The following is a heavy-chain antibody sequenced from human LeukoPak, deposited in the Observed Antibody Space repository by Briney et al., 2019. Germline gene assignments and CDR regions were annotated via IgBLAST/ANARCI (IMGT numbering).Heavy chain of an antibody. Sequence: TGGSLRLSCAASGXTFSSYGMHWVRQAPGKGLDSVAVVWYDGTTKYYADSVKGRFTISRDNSKNTLYLQMNSLRAEDTAVCYCARDEMPRKFDYWGQGTLVTVSS. CDR1: GXTFSSYG. CDR3: ARDEMPRKFDY. CDR2: VWYDGTTK. D-gene: IGHD2-2*01. J-gene: IGHJ4*02. V-gene: IGHV3-33*01.